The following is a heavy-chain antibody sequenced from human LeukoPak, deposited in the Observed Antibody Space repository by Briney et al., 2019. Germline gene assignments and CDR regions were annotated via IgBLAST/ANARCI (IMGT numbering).Heavy chain of an antibody. D-gene: IGHD3-10*01. CDR3: AKTPKLVRGAPDY. J-gene: IGHJ4*02. Sequence: GGSLRLSCAASKFTFSSYAVSWVRQAPGKGLEWVSGISGGGDNTYYADSVKGRFTISRDNSKNTLYLQMNSLRAEDTAIYYCAKTPKLVRGAPDYWGQGTLVTVSS. CDR2: ISGGGDNT. V-gene: IGHV3-23*01. CDR1: KFTFSSYA.